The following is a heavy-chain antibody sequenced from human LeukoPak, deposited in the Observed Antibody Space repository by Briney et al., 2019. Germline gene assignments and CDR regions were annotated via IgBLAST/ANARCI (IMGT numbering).Heavy chain of an antibody. J-gene: IGHJ4*02. CDR2: IYYSGSL. Sequence: SETLSLTCTVSGGSISSSSYYWGWIRQPPGKGLEWIGSIYYSGSLYYNPSLKSRVTISVDTSKNQFSLKLSSVTAADTAVYYCARGPYYPDSITYSFDYWGQGALVTVSS. D-gene: IGHD3-16*01. V-gene: IGHV4-39*01. CDR1: GGSISSSSYY. CDR3: ARGPYYPDSITYSFDY.